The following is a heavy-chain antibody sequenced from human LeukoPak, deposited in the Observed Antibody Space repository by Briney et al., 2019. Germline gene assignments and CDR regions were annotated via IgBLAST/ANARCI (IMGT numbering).Heavy chain of an antibody. CDR1: GFTFSSYS. CDR2: ISSSSSTT. J-gene: IGHJ5*02. CDR3: AAELGRFDP. Sequence: AGSLTLSCAAYGFTFSSYSMNWVRQAPGKGLEWVSYISSSSSTTYYADSVKGRFTISRDNAKNSLYLQMNSLRDEDTAVYYCAAELGRFDPWGQGTLVTVSS. V-gene: IGHV3-48*02.